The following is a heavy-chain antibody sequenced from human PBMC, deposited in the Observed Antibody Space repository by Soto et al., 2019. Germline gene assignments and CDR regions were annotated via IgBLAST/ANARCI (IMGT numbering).Heavy chain of an antibody. CDR1: RYTFTSYG. CDR3: ARAISGYVT. CDR2: INAGNGNT. D-gene: IGHD5-12*01. J-gene: IGHJ4*02. V-gene: IGHV1-3*01. Sequence: ASVKVSCKASRYTFTSYGISWLRQAPGQGLEWMGWINAGNGNTRYSQKFQGRVTLTRDTSASTTYMDLSSLRSEDTAIYYCARAISGYVTWGQGTLVTVSS.